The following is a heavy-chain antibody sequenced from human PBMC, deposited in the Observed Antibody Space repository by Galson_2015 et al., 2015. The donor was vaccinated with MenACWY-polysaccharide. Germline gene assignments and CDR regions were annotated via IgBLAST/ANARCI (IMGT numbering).Heavy chain of an antibody. CDR1: GFSLSIRRMS. CDR3: ARSWGEPPGDFDY. J-gene: IGHJ4*02. D-gene: IGHD3-16*01. CDR2: IDWDDDK. V-gene: IGHV2-70*01. Sequence: PALVKPPQTLTLTCTFSGFSLSIRRMSVSWIRQPPGKALEWLALIDWDDDKYYSTSLKTRLTISKDTSKNQVVLTMTNMDPVDTATYYCARSWGEPPGDFDYWGQGTLVTVSS.